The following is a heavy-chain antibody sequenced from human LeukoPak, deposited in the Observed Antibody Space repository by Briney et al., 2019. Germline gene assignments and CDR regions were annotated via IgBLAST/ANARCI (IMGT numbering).Heavy chain of an antibody. J-gene: IGHJ4*02. CDR1: GYTFTSYD. D-gene: IGHD2-2*01. CDR3: ARAAAGLSYDY. CDR2: MNPNSGNT. Sequence: ASVKDSCKASGYTFTSYDINWVRQATGQGLEWMGWMNPNSGNTGYAQKFQGRVTITRNTSISTAYMELSSLRSEDTAVYFCARAAAGLSYDYWGQGTLVTVSS. V-gene: IGHV1-8*03.